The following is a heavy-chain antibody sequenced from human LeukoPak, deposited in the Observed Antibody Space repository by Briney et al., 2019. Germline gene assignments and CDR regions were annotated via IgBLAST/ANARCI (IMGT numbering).Heavy chain of an antibody. CDR3: ARALGDYYYYYMDV. D-gene: IGHD7-27*01. J-gene: IGHJ6*03. CDR2: IKQDGSEK. CDR1: GFTFSSYA. Sequence: GGSLRLSCAASGFTFSSYAMSWVRQAPGKGLEWVADIKQDGSEKYYVDSVKGRFTISRDNAKNSLYLQMNSLRAEDTAVYYCARALGDYYYYYMDVWGKGTTVTVSS. V-gene: IGHV3-7*01.